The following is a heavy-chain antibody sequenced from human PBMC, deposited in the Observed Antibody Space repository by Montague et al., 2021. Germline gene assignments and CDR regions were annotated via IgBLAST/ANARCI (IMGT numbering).Heavy chain of an antibody. V-gene: IGHV2-5*02. J-gene: IGHJ5*02. CDR3: AHRLVAGNLFDP. CDR1: GFSLNYSGVG. CDR2: IYGDDDT. Sequence: PALVKPTQTLRLTCTFSGFSLNYSGVGVGWIRQPPGKALEWLALIYGDDDTRYNPSLRSRLAITMDTSKNQVVLTLTNVAPVDTATYFCAHRLVAGNLFDPWGQGTLVTVSS.